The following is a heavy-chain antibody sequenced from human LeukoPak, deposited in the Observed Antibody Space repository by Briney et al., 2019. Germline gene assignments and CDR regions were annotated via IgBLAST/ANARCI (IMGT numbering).Heavy chain of an antibody. J-gene: IGHJ4*02. D-gene: IGHD3-3*01. CDR1: GFTFSSYA. Sequence: PGGSLRLSCAASGFTFSSYAMSWVRQAPGKGLEWVSAISGSGGSTYYADSVKGRFTISRDNSKDTLCLQMNSLRAEDTAVYYCAKERDYDFWSGYPYYFDYWGQGTLVTVSS. V-gene: IGHV3-23*01. CDR3: AKERDYDFWSGYPYYFDY. CDR2: ISGSGGST.